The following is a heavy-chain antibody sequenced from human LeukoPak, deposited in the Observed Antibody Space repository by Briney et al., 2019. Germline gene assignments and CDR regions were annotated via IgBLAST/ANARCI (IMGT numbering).Heavy chain of an antibody. Sequence: SETLSLTCAVSGGSISSGGYSWSWIRQPPGKGLEWIGYIYHSGSTYYNPSLKSRVTISVDRSKNQFSLKLSSVTAADTAVYYCARVGDYPMIAFDMWGQGTVVTVSS. CDR1: GGSISSGGYS. CDR3: ARVGDYPMIAFDM. V-gene: IGHV4-30-2*01. D-gene: IGHD4-17*01. J-gene: IGHJ3*02. CDR2: IYHSGST.